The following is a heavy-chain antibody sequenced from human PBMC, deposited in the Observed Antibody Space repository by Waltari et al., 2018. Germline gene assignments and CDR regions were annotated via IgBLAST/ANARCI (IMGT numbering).Heavy chain of an antibody. CDR3: AKVYYDFWSGYQDY. CDR2: IRGSGGST. CDR1: GFTFSSYA. V-gene: IGHV3-23*01. Sequence: EVQLLESGGGLVQPGGSLRLSCAASGFTFSSYAMSWVRQAPGKGLGWVPAIRGSGGSTYYADSVKGRFTIARDNSKNTLYLQMNSLRAEDTAVYYCAKVYYDFWSGYQDYWGQGTLVTVSS. D-gene: IGHD3-3*01. J-gene: IGHJ4*02.